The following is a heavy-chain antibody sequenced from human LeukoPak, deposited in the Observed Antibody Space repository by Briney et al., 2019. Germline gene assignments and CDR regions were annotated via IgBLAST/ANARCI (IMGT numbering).Heavy chain of an antibody. CDR2: IKQDGSEK. CDR3: ARDREWELPADAFDI. J-gene: IGHJ3*02. Sequence: PGGSLRLSCAASGFTFSSYWMSWVRQAPGKGLEGVANIKQDGSEKYYVDSVKGRFTISRDNAKNSLYLQMNSLRAEDRAVYYCARDREWELPADAFDIWGQGTMVTVSS. V-gene: IGHV3-7*01. D-gene: IGHD1-26*01. CDR1: GFTFSSYW.